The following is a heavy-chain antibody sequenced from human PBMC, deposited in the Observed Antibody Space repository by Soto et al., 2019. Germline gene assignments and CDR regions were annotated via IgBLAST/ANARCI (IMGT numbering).Heavy chain of an antibody. D-gene: IGHD3-10*01. J-gene: IGHJ4*02. CDR3: AMGITMVRGVGLFYFDY. Sequence: QVQLQESGPGLVKPSQTLSLTCTVSGGSISSGGYYWNWIRQHPGKGLEWIGYIYYSGSTYYNPSPKGRIPISVATSKNQVSLKLNSVTAADTAVYYCAMGITMVRGVGLFYFDYWGQGTLVTVSS. CDR2: IYYSGST. CDR1: GGSISSGGYY. V-gene: IGHV4-31*03.